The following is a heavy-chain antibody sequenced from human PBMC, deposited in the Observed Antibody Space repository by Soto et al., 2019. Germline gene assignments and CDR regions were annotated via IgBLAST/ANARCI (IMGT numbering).Heavy chain of an antibody. D-gene: IGHD3-10*01. CDR1: GGSMSSYY. Sequence: LSLTCTVSGGSMSSYYWSWIRQPPGKGLEWIGYIYYSGSTNYNPSLKSRVTMSVDTPKSQFSLKLSSVTAADTAVYYCARRGYGPGFPYYYGMDVWGQGTTVTVSS. CDR3: ARRGYGPGFPYYYGMDV. CDR2: IYYSGST. J-gene: IGHJ6*02. V-gene: IGHV4-59*01.